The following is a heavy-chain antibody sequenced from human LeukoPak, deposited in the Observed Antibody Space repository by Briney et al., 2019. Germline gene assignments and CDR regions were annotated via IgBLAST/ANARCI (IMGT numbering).Heavy chain of an antibody. CDR1: GGTFSSYA. J-gene: IGHJ4*02. V-gene: IGHV1-69*06. D-gene: IGHD6-19*01. CDR3: ARGPSRPGIAVTWDYFDY. Sequence: GASVKVSCKASGGTFSSYAISWVRQAPGQGLEWMGGIIPIFVTANYAQKCQGRVTITADKSTSTAYMELSSLRCEDTAVYYCARGPSRPGIAVTWDYFDYWGQGTLVTVSS. CDR2: IIPIFVTA.